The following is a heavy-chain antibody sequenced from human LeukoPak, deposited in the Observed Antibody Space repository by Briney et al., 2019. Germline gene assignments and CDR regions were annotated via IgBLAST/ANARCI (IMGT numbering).Heavy chain of an antibody. CDR3: ARDRRCSGGSCYEGAFDY. J-gene: IGHJ4*02. CDR1: GGSISGYY. Sequence: PSETLSLTCTVSGGSISGYYWTWIRQHPGKGLEWIGYIYYSGSTYYNPSLKSRVTISVDTSKNQFSLKLSSVTAADTAVYYCARDRRCSGGSCYEGAFDYWGQGTLVTVSS. D-gene: IGHD2-15*01. V-gene: IGHV4-31*03. CDR2: IYYSGST.